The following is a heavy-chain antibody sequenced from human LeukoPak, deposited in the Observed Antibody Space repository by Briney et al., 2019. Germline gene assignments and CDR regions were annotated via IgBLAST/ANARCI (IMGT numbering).Heavy chain of an antibody. J-gene: IGHJ4*02. V-gene: IGHV3-53*01. Sequence: GGSLRLSCAASGFTVITNDVTWVRQAPGKGLEWVSVLYSDGNTKYADSVQGRFTISRDNSKNTLYLEMNSLSPDDTAGYYCARGVEPLAANTLAYWGQGTLVTVSS. CDR1: GFTVITND. CDR3: ARGVEPLAANTLAY. CDR2: LYSDGNT. D-gene: IGHD1-14*01.